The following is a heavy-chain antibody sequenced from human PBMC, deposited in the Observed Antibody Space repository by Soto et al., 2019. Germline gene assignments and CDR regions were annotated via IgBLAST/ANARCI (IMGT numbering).Heavy chain of an antibody. Sequence: PSETLSLTCTFSGGSISSYYWSWIRQPPGKGLELIGNIYYSGSTNYNPSLKSRVTISIDTSKNQFSLKLSSVTAADTAVYYCASSVITIFGVVTDYYYYMDVWGKGTTVTVSS. V-gene: IGHV4-59*01. CDR3: ASSVITIFGVVTDYYYYMDV. CDR1: GGSISSYY. CDR2: IYYSGST. J-gene: IGHJ6*03. D-gene: IGHD3-3*01.